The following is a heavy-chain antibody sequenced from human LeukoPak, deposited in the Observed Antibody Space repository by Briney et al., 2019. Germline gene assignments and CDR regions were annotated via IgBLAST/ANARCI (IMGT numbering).Heavy chain of an antibody. Sequence: PSETLSLTCDVSGASISNGNWWSWVRQPPGKGLEWIGEVFHSGPTNYNPSLKNRVPMSVDKSMNHFSLKMTSMTAADTAVYYCAREGSVSGDAFDIWGQGTLVTVSS. CDR1: GASISNGNW. CDR2: VFHSGPT. J-gene: IGHJ3*02. V-gene: IGHV4-4*02. CDR3: AREGSVSGDAFDI. D-gene: IGHD3-10*01.